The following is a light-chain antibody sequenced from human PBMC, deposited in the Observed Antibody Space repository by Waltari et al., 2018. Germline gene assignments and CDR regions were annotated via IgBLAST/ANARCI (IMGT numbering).Light chain of an antibody. V-gene: IGLV3-21*04. Sequence: NNIGAKSVNWYQQKPGQAPILLIYFDSDRPSGIPDRFSGSNSGHTATLTISRVEAGDEAAYYCQVWDTSADHLVVFGGGTNLTVV. CDR2: FDS. J-gene: IGLJ2*01. CDR3: QVWDTSADHLVV. CDR1: NIGAKS.